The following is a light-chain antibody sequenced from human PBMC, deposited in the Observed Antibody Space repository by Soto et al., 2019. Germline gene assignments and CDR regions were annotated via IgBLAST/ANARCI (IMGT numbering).Light chain of an antibody. CDR2: HNS. CDR3: QSYDSGLSAFYV. CDR1: SSNIGAGYD. V-gene: IGLV1-40*01. Sequence: QSVLTQPPSVSGAPGQRVTISCTGSSSNIGAGYDVHWYQQLPGTAPKLLIYHNSDRPSGVPDRFSGSKSGTSASLAITGLQAKDEADYYCQSYDSGLSAFYVFGTGTKLTVL. J-gene: IGLJ1*01.